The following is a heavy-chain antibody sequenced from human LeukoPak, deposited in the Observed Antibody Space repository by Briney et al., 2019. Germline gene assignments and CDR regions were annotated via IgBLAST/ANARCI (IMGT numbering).Heavy chain of an antibody. Sequence: GGSLRLSCAASGFTFSNAWMSWVRQAPGKGLEWVGRIKSKTDGGTTDYAAPVKGRFTISRDDSKNTLYLQMNSLKTEDTAVYYCTTGEYDSSGYLVYWGQGTLVTVSS. D-gene: IGHD3-22*01. V-gene: IGHV3-15*01. J-gene: IGHJ4*02. CDR3: TTGEYDSSGYLVY. CDR2: IKSKTDGGTT. CDR1: GFTFSNAW.